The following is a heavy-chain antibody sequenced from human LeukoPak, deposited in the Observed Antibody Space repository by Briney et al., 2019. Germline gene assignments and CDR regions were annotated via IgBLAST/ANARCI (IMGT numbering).Heavy chain of an antibody. V-gene: IGHV3-7*01. CDR3: ARVDSSGWYTGAYYYYYYMDV. Sequence: GSLRLSCAASGFPFSTYWMSWVRQAPGKGLEWVANINQDGTEKYYVDSVKGRFTISRDNAKNSLYLQMNSLRAEDTAVYYCARVDSSGWYTGAYYYYYYMDVWGKGTTVTVSS. J-gene: IGHJ6*03. D-gene: IGHD6-19*01. CDR2: INQDGTEK. CDR1: GFPFSTYW.